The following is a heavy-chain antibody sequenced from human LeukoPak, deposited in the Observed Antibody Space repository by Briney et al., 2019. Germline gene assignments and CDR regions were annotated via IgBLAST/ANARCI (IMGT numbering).Heavy chain of an antibody. CDR1: GFTFSASS. J-gene: IGHJ4*02. D-gene: IGHD3-10*01. Sequence: GGSLRLSCAASGFTFSASSMHWVRQTSGKGLEWVGRIRDKAYNYVTASAESLKGRFTVSRDDSRNMVYLQMNSLKTEDTAVYYCVRPGSGNYYYYWGQETLVTVSS. CDR3: VRPGSGNYYYY. CDR2: IRDKAYNYVT. V-gene: IGHV3-73*01.